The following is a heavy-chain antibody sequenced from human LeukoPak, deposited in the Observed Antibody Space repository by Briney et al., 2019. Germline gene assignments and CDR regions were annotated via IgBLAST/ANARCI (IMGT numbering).Heavy chain of an antibody. Sequence: GGSLRLSCAASGVTFRSFDMNWVRQAPGKGLEWVSSISTSSRYIYYRDSVKGRSTISRDDAKNSLYLKMNSLRVEDTAVYYCARADCSGSTCYLRRSWFDPWGQGTLVTVSS. CDR3: ARADCSGSTCYLRRSWFDP. CDR2: ISTSSRYI. CDR1: GVTFRSFD. D-gene: IGHD2-2*01. J-gene: IGHJ5*02. V-gene: IGHV3-21*01.